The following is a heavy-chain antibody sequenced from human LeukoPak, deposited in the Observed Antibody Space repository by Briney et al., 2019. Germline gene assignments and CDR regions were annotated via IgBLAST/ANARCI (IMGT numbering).Heavy chain of an antibody. CDR2: ISGSGGST. Sequence: GGSLRLSCAASGFTFSSYAMSWVRQAPGKGLEWVSAISGSGGSTYYADSVKGRFTISRDNSKNTLYLQMNSLRAEDTAVYYCAKGPFFYYDSSGYLSQWGQGTLATVSS. J-gene: IGHJ4*02. V-gene: IGHV3-23*01. CDR3: AKGPFFYYDSSGYLSQ. D-gene: IGHD3-22*01. CDR1: GFTFSSYA.